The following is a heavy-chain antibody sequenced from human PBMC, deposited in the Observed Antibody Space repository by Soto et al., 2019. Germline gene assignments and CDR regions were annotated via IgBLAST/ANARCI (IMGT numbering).Heavy chain of an antibody. CDR2: ISSSSSTI. J-gene: IGHJ4*02. D-gene: IGHD2-2*01. CDR1: GFTFSSYS. CDR3: ARDRLIPAAMPNDY. Sequence: GGSLRLSCAASGFTFSSYSMNWVRQAPGKGLEWVSYISSSSSTIYYADSVKGRFTISRDNAKNSLYLQMNSLRAEDTAVYYCARDRLIPAAMPNDYWGQGTLVTVSS. V-gene: IGHV3-48*01.